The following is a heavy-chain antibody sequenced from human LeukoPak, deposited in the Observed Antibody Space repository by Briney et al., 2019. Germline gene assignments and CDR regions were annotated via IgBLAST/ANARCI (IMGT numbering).Heavy chain of an antibody. CDR3: ARDLRGGTSWSNFDY. V-gene: IGHV4-30-2*01. D-gene: IGHD6-13*01. J-gene: IGHJ4*02. Sequence: SQTLSLTCTVSGGSISSGGYYWSWIRQPPGKGLEWIGYIHHSGSTYYNPSLTSRVTISVDRSKNQFSLKLSSVTAADTAVFYCARDLRGGTSWSNFDYWGQGTLVTVSS. CDR1: GGSISSGGYY. CDR2: IHHSGST.